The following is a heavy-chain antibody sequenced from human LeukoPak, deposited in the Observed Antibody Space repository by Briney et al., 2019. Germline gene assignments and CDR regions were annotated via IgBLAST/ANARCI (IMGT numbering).Heavy chain of an antibody. V-gene: IGHV3-30*02. J-gene: IGHJ6*02. D-gene: IGHD3-22*01. CDR1: GFTFSTYG. Sequence: GGSLRLPCAASGFTFSTYGMYWVRQAPGKGLEWVAFIGSDGSGKYHADSVKGRFTISRDNSKNTLSLQMSSLRAEDTAVYYCARVAYYYDSAGLYLNYFYGMDVWGQGTLVTVSS. CDR2: IGSDGSGK. CDR3: ARVAYYYDSAGLYLNYFYGMDV.